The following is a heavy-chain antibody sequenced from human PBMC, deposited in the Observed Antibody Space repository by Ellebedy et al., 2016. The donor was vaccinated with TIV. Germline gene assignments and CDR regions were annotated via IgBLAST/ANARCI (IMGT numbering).Heavy chain of an antibody. CDR3: AKENRRAGTSWSKGTFDY. CDR1: GFTFSSNW. J-gene: IGHJ4*02. Sequence: GGSLRLXCVASGFTFSSNWMHWVRQAPGKGLVWVSRINSDGSTSSYADSVKGRFTISRDNAKSTVSLQMNSLRAEDTALYYCAKENRRAGTSWSKGTFDYWGQGTLVTVSS. V-gene: IGHV3-74*01. D-gene: IGHD6-13*01. CDR2: INSDGSTS.